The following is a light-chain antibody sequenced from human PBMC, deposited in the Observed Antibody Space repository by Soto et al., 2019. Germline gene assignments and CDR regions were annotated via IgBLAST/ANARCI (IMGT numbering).Light chain of an antibody. CDR3: SSYGGSNNLNWL. CDR2: EVS. V-gene: IGLV2-8*01. CDR1: SSDVGGYNF. Sequence: QSALTQPPSASGSPGQSVTISCTGTSSDVGGYNFVSWYQQQPGKAPKLLIYEVSKRPSGVPDRFSGSKSSYTASLTVSGLQAEDEADYYCSSYGGSNNLNWLFGGGTKVTVL. J-gene: IGLJ3*02.